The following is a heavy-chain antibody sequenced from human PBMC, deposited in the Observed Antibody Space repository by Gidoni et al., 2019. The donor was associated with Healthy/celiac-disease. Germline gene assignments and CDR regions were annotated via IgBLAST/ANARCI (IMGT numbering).Heavy chain of an antibody. CDR3: TRFPYCSSTSCYLTGADY. CDR2: IRSKAYGGTT. CDR1: GFTLGDYA. J-gene: IGHJ4*02. Sequence: EVQLVESGGGLVQQGRSLRLSCTASGFTLGDYAMSWFRQAPGKGLEWVGFIRSKAYGGTTEYAASVKGRFTISRDDSKSIAYLQMNSLKTEDTAVYYCTRFPYCSSTSCYLTGADYWGQGTLVTVSS. D-gene: IGHD2-2*01. V-gene: IGHV3-49*03.